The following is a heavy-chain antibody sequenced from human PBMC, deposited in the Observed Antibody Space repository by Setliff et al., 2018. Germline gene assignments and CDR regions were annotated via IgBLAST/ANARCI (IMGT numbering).Heavy chain of an antibody. CDR3: ARVKEKLVLHAFDI. Sequence: AASVKVSCKASGYTFSSYTINWVRQAPGKGLEWVSSISGSSEFIYYADSVKGRFTISRDSAKNSLYLQMNSLRAEDTAVYYCARVKEKLVLHAFDIWGQGTLVTVSS. D-gene: IGHD3-16*01. CDR2: ISGSSEFI. CDR1: GYTFSSYT. J-gene: IGHJ3*02. V-gene: IGHV3-21*01.